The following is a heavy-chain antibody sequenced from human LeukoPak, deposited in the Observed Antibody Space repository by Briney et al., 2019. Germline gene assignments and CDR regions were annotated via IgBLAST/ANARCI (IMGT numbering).Heavy chain of an antibody. CDR3: ARIIVGATGIDY. CDR1: GFTFSDYW. J-gene: IGHJ4*02. CDR2: INTDGSMT. Sequence: PGGSLRLSCAASGFTFSDYWMHWVRQVPGKGLVWVSRINTDGSMTHYADSVKGRFTVSRDNANNTLYLQMNSLRVEDMAVYYCARIIVGATGIDYWGQGTLVTVSS. D-gene: IGHD1-26*01. V-gene: IGHV3-74*01.